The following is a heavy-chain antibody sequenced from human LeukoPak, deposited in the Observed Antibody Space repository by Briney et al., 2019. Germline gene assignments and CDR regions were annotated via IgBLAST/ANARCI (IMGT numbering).Heavy chain of an antibody. CDR3: ARASPHYDFWSGGAFDI. CDR1: GYTFTSYY. J-gene: IGHJ3*02. Sequence: ASVKVSCKASGYTFTSYYMHWVRQAPGQGLEWMGIINPSGGSTSYAQKFQGRVTMTRDMSTSTVYMELSSLRSDDTAVYYCARASPHYDFWSGGAFDIWGQGTMVTVSS. D-gene: IGHD3-3*01. V-gene: IGHV1-46*01. CDR2: INPSGGST.